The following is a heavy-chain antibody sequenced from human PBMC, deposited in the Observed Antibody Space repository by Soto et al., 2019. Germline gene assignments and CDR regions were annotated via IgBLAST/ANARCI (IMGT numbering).Heavy chain of an antibody. V-gene: IGHV3-30*04. J-gene: IGHJ4*02. CDR3: ARDRQKALVVVAATGGFDY. CDR1: GFTCSSYS. CDR2: ISFAGNNK. Sequence: GGSLRLSCAVSGFTCSSYSMHWVRQDPDMGLEWVAFISFAGNNKYYADSVKGRFTISRDNSNNMLYLEMNSLRPDDTAVYYCARDRQKALVVVAATGGFDYWGQGTPVTVSS. D-gene: IGHD2-15*01.